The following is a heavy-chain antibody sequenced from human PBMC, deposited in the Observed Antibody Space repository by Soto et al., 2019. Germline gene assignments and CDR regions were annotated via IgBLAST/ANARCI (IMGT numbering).Heavy chain of an antibody. CDR3: ARDGVATQDY. Sequence: GASVKVSCKASGYTFTSNGISWVRQAPGQGLEWMGWINSYNGNTNYLQKVQGRVTMTTDTSTSTAYMELRSLRSDDTAVYYCARDGVATQDYWGQGTLVTVSS. CDR1: GYTFTSNG. V-gene: IGHV1-18*04. J-gene: IGHJ4*02. D-gene: IGHD2-21*02. CDR2: INSYNGNT.